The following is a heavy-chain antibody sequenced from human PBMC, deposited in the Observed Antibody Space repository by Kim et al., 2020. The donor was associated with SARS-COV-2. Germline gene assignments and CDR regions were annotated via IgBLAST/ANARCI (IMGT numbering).Heavy chain of an antibody. CDR3: ARNLPLTGNFDY. J-gene: IGHJ4*02. V-gene: IGHV1-8*01. Sequence: GYAQKFQGRVTLTGDTSISTAYMELSSLTSEDTAVYYCARNLPLTGNFDYWGQGTLVTVSS.